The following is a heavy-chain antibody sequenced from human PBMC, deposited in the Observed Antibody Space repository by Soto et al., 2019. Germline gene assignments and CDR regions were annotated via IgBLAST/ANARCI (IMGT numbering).Heavy chain of an antibody. CDR2: ISPYNANT. CDR1: GYTFNTYG. D-gene: IGHD2-15*01. Sequence: ASVKVSCKASGYTFNTYGISWVRQAPGQGLEWMGWISPYNANTNYAQKVQGRVTMTTDTTTSTAYMELRSLRSDDTAVYYCARDPNLYCSGGSCYSYFFDYWGQGTPVTRLL. V-gene: IGHV1-18*01. J-gene: IGHJ4*02. CDR3: ARDPNLYCSGGSCYSYFFDY.